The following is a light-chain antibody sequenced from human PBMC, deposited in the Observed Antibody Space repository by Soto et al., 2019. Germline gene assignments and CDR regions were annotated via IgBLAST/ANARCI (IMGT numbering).Light chain of an antibody. V-gene: IGLV1-51*01. J-gene: IGLJ2*01. CDR2: DNN. CDR3: GTWDSSLSAVV. CDR1: SSNIGNNY. Sequence: QSVLTQPPSVSAAPGQKVTISCSGSSSNIGNNYVSWYQQLPGTAPKLLIYDNNKRPSELPDRFSGSKSDTSATLGITGLQTGDEADYYCGTWDSSLSAVVFGGGTKLTVL.